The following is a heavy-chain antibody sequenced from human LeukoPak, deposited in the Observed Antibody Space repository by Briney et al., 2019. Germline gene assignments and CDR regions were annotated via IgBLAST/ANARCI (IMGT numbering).Heavy chain of an antibody. J-gene: IGHJ5*02. CDR2: IIPIFGTA. V-gene: IGHV1-69*13. CDR3: ATGPKYCSSTSCYTDWFDP. D-gene: IGHD2-2*02. CDR1: GGTFSSYA. Sequence: GASVKVSCKASGGTFSSYASSWVRQAPGQGLEWMGGIIPIFGTANYAQKFQGRVTITADESTSTAYMELSSLRSEDTAVYYCATGPKYCSSTSCYTDWFDPWGQGTLVTVSS.